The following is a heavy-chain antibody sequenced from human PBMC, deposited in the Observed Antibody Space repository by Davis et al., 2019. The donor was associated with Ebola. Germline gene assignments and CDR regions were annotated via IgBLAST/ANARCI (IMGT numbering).Heavy chain of an antibody. Sequence: MPSETLSLTCAVYGGSFSGYYWSWIRQPPGKGLEWIGEINHSGSTNYNPSLKSRVTISVDTSKNQFSLKLSSVTAADTAVYYCARVRAYYYYGMDVWGQGTTVTVSS. D-gene: IGHD4-17*01. CDR2: INHSGST. J-gene: IGHJ6*02. CDR1: GGSFSGYY. V-gene: IGHV4-34*01. CDR3: ARVRAYYYYGMDV.